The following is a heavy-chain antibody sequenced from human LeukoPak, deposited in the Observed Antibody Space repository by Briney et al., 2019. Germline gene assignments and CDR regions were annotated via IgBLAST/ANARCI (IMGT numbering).Heavy chain of an antibody. V-gene: IGHV3-30-3*01. CDR2: ISYDGSNK. Sequence: PGGSLRLSCAASGFAFSSYAMHWVRQAPGKGLEWVAVISYDGSNKYYADSVKGRFTISRDNSKNTLYLQMNSLRAEDTAMYYCARDPDIVVVPAAVDYWGQGTLVTVSS. D-gene: IGHD2-2*01. CDR3: ARDPDIVVVPAAVDY. CDR1: GFAFSSYA. J-gene: IGHJ4*02.